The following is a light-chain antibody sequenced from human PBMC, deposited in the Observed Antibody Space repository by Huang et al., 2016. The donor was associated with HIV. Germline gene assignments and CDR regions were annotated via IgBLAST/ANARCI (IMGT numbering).Light chain of an antibody. Sequence: EILLTQSPGTLSLSPGERATLSCRASQSIMRNYLAWYQQKFGQAPRLLVYAASSRAAGIPDRCSVSASGTDFTLTISRLEPEDFAVYYCHQYASPPWTFGQGTKVEIK. CDR2: AAS. CDR3: HQYASPPWT. V-gene: IGKV3-20*01. J-gene: IGKJ1*01. CDR1: QSIMRNY.